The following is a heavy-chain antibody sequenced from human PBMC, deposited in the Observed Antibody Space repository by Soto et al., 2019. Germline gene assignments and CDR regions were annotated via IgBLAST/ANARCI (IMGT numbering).Heavy chain of an antibody. V-gene: IGHV3-48*02. J-gene: IGHJ6*02. CDR2: ISSSSSTI. D-gene: IGHD5-12*01. CDR3: ARDVGREGLDIVATIGGYYYYYGMDV. Sequence: GGSLRLSCAASGFTFSSYSMNWVRQAPGKGLEWVSYISSSSSTIYYADSVKGRFTISRDNAKNSLYLQMNSLRDEDTAVYYCARDVGREGLDIVATIGGYYYYYGMDVWGQGTTVTVSS. CDR1: GFTFSSYS.